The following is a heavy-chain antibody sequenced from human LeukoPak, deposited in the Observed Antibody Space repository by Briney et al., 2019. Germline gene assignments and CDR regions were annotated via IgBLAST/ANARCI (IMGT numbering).Heavy chain of an antibody. CDR3: ARDPQGYCSSTSCSGDAFDI. V-gene: IGHV3-73*01. Sequence: GGSLRLSCAASGFTFSGSAMHWVRQASGKGLECVGRIRSKANNYATAYAAWVKGRSTISRDDSKNTAYLQMNSLKTEDTAVYYCARDPQGYCSSTSCSGDAFDIWGQGTMVTVSS. J-gene: IGHJ3*02. CDR1: GFTFSGSA. CDR2: IRSKANNYAT. D-gene: IGHD2-2*01.